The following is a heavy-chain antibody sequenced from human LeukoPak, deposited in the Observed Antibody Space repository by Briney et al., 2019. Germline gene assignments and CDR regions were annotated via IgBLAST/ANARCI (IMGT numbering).Heavy chain of an antibody. CDR1: GYTFTSYG. Sequence: ASVKVSCKASGYTFTSYGISWVRQAPGRGLEWMGWISAYNGNTNYAQKFQGRVTMTRDTSISTAYMELSRLRSDDTAVYYCARDLQSSSGYYYVVGYWGQGTLVTVSS. CDR2: ISAYNGNT. CDR3: ARDLQSSSGYYYVVGY. J-gene: IGHJ4*02. V-gene: IGHV1-18*01. D-gene: IGHD3-22*01.